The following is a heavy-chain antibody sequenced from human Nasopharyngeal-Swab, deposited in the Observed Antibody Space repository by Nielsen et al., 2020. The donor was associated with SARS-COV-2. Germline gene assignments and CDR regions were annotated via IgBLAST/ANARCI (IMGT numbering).Heavy chain of an antibody. V-gene: IGHV1-69*06. CDR2: IIPIFGTA. Sequence: VKVSCKAAGGTFRTYAMNWVRQDPGQGLEWMGGIIPIFGTANYAQKIQGRVTITADKSTSRVYMELSSLRSEDTAVYYCAGGIVSGSYGDKSDAFEIWGQGTMVTVSS. J-gene: IGHJ3*02. CDR1: GGTFRTYA. CDR3: AGGIVSGSYGDKSDAFEI. D-gene: IGHD1-26*01.